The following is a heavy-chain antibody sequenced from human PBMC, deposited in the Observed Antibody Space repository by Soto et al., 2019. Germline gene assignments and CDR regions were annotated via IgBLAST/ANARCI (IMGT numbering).Heavy chain of an antibody. CDR3: AKDGYYYDGSNYFDY. D-gene: IGHD3-22*01. CDR1: GFTFGDYA. V-gene: IGHV3-23*01. J-gene: IGHJ4*02. CDR2: ISATGGAT. Sequence: GGSLRLSCTASGFTFGDYAMSWFRQAPGRGLEWVSAISATGGATYYADSVKGRFTISRDNSKNTLYLQMNSLRAEDTAVYYCAKDGYYYDGSNYFDYWGQGTLVTVSS.